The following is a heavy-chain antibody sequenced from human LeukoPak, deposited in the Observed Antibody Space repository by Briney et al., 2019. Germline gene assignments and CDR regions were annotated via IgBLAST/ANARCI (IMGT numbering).Heavy chain of an antibody. V-gene: IGHV1-2*02. Sequence: ASVKVSCKASGYTFTSYDINWVRQATGQGLEWMGWINPNSGGTNYAQKFQGRVTMTRDTSISTAYMELSRLRSDDTAVYYCARDYSSSWHRGFDYWGQGTLVTVSS. CDR2: INPNSGGT. D-gene: IGHD6-13*01. CDR1: GYTFTSYD. CDR3: ARDYSSSWHRGFDY. J-gene: IGHJ4*02.